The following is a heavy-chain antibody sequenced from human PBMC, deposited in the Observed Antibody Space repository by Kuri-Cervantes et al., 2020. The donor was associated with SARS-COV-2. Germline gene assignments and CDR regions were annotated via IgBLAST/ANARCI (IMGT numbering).Heavy chain of an antibody. V-gene: IGHV4-61*05. CDR1: GGSISSSSYY. D-gene: IGHD3-10*01. CDR3: ARWQKYGSGSYSDAFDI. Sequence: SETLSLTCTVSGGSISSSSYYWGWIRQPPGKGLEWIGYIYYSGSTNYNPSLKSRVTISVDTSKNQFSLKLSSVTAADTAVYYCARWQKYGSGSYSDAFDIWGQGTMVTVSS. J-gene: IGHJ3*02. CDR2: IYYSGST.